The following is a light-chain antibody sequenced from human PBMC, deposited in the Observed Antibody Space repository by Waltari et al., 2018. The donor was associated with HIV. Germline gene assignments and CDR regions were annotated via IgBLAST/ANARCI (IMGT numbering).Light chain of an antibody. J-gene: IGKJ4*01. V-gene: IGKV3-11*01. CDR2: DAS. CDR1: LTIVNF. CDR3: QQRHSWPLS. Sequence: EITLTQSPVDLSLSPGDRATLSCRANLTIVNFLRWYQQRPGQSPSLLIYDASKRVTGVPVRFSGSGSGTDFSLIINNIQPEDAALYYCQQRHSWPLSFGGGTKV.